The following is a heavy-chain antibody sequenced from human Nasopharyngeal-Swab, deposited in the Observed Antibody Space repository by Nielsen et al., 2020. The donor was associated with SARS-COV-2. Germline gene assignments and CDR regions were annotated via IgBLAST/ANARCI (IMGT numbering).Heavy chain of an antibody. CDR3: ARGTAVAGGYYLDY. V-gene: IGHV3-66*01. Sequence: GESLKISCAASGFTFSSYSMNWVRQAPGKGLEWVSVIYSGGSTYYMDSMKARFTISRDNSKNTLSLQMNSLRAEDTAIYYCARGTAVAGGYYLDYWGQGTLVTVSS. J-gene: IGHJ4*02. CDR2: IYSGGST. CDR1: GFTFSSYS. D-gene: IGHD4-23*01.